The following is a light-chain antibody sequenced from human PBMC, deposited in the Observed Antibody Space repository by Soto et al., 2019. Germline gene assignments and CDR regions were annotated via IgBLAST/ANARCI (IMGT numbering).Light chain of an antibody. CDR3: SSYAVNNKVV. V-gene: IGLV2-14*01. CDR2: EVT. J-gene: IGLJ2*01. Sequence: QSALTQPASVSGSLGQSITISCTGTSSDVGGYNYVSWYQQHPGQAPKLLIHEVTNRPSGISDRFSGSKSGNTASLTVSGLQAEDEADYYCSSYAVNNKVVFGGGTKLTVL. CDR1: SSDVGGYNY.